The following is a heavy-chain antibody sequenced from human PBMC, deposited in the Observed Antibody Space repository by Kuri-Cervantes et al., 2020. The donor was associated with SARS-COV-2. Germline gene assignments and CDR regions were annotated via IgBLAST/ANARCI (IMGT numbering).Heavy chain of an antibody. J-gene: IGHJ3*01. Sequence: SVKVSCKASGGTFSSYAISWVRQAPGQGLEWMGGIIPIFGTANYAQKFQGRLTMTTDTSTTTAYVELRSLRSDDTAVYYCARGFSTSAQGLVGASFDLWGQGTLVTVSS. D-gene: IGHD1-26*01. CDR2: IIPIFGTA. V-gene: IGHV1-69*05. CDR3: ARGFSTSAQGLVGASFDL. CDR1: GGTFSSYA.